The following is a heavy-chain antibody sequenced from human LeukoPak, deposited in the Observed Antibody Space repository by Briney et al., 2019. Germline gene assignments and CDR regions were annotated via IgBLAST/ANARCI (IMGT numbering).Heavy chain of an antibody. CDR1: GFTFSSYG. Sequence: GGSLRLSCAASGFTFSSYGMTWVRQAPGRGLEWVSTVNEGGENTHYADSVKGRFTISRDNAKNTLSLQMDSLRGEDSAMYYCATDTGAFHFAYWGQGTLVTVSS. CDR3: ATDTGAFHFAY. V-gene: IGHV3-23*01. CDR2: VNEGGENT. J-gene: IGHJ4*02. D-gene: IGHD2-8*02.